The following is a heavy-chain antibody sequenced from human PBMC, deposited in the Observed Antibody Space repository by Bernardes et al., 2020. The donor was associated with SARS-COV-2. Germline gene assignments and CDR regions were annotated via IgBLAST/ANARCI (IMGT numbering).Heavy chain of an antibody. D-gene: IGHD6-19*01. Sequence: VGSLRLSCAASGFSLTNYAMTWVRQAPGKGLEWVSAISGSGDKTYYADSLKGRFTISRDTSKNTLYLQMNSLRAEDTAVYYCARPVAGNYYYGMDVWGQGTTVTVSS. V-gene: IGHV3-23*01. CDR1: GFSLTNYA. CDR2: ISGSGDKT. CDR3: ARPVAGNYYYGMDV. J-gene: IGHJ6*02.